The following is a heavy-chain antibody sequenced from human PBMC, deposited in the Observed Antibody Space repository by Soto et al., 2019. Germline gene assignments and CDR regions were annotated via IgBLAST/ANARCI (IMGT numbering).Heavy chain of an antibody. J-gene: IGHJ4*02. CDR3: ASSFYGDFTYYFDY. D-gene: IGHD4-17*01. Sequence: GGSLRLSCAASGFTVSSNYMSWVRQAPGKGLEWVSVIYSGGSTYYADSVKGRFTISRDNSKNTLYLQMNSLRAEDTAVYYCASSFYGDFTYYFDYWGQGTLVTVSS. V-gene: IGHV3-53*01. CDR1: GFTVSSNY. CDR2: IYSGGST.